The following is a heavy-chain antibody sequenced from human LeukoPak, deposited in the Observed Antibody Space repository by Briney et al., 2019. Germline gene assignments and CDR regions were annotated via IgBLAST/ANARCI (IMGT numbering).Heavy chain of an antibody. Sequence: SETLSLTCAVYGGSFSGYYWSWIRQPPGKGLEWIGEINHSGSTNYNLSLKSRVTISVDTSKNQFSLKLSSVTAADTAVYYCARRDYDYVWGSYRAFDIWGQGTMVTVSS. CDR1: GGSFSGYY. V-gene: IGHV4-34*01. J-gene: IGHJ3*02. D-gene: IGHD3-16*02. CDR2: INHSGST. CDR3: ARRDYDYVWGSYRAFDI.